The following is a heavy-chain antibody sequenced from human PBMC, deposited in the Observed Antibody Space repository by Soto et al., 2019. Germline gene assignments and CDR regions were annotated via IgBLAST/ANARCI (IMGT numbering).Heavy chain of an antibody. CDR2: IKPDGSER. J-gene: IGHJ4*02. D-gene: IGHD1-20*01. CDR1: GFTFSTYF. Sequence: EVQLVESGGGLVQPGGSLRLSCAASGFTFSTYFMTWVRQAPGKGLEWVATIKPDGSERWYVDSVKGRFTISRDNAKNSLYLEMNSLRAEETAVYFCASELNWPNFWGQGSLVAVSS. V-gene: IGHV3-7*01. CDR3: ASELNWPNF.